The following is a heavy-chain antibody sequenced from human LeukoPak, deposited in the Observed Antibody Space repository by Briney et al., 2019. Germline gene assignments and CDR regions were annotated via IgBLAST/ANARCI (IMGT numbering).Heavy chain of an antibody. V-gene: IGHV3-30*02. D-gene: IGHD2-8*01. CDR1: GFTFSNYG. CDR3: TSAAYYAFDI. Sequence: VGSLRLSCAASGFTFSNYGMHWVRQAPGKGLEWVAFIRDDGSNKFYADSVKGRFTISRDNSKNTLYLQMNSLRAEDTAVYYCTSAAYYAFDIWGQGTMVTVSS. CDR2: IRDDGSNK. J-gene: IGHJ3*02.